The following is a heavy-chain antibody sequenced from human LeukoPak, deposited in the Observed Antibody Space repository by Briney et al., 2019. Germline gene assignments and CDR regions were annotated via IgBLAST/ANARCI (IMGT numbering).Heavy chain of an antibody. J-gene: IGHJ6*02. CDR3: ARPLFNTYYYYGKDV. CDR2: INAGNGNT. CDR1: GYTFTSYA. D-gene: IGHD3-3*01. Sequence: ASVKVSCKASGYTFTSYAMHWVRQAPGQRLEWMGWINAGNGNTKYSQKFQGRVTITRDTSASTAYMELSSLRSEDTAVYYCARPLFNTYYYYGKDVWGQGTTVTVSS. V-gene: IGHV1-3*01.